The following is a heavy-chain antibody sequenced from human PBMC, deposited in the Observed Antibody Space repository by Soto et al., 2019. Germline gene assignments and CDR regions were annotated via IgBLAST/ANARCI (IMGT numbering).Heavy chain of an antibody. V-gene: IGHV4-30-4*01. CDR3: ARGEWFHP. J-gene: IGHJ5*02. CDR1: CGSISAGDYY. CDR2: IYYTGTT. Sequence: NPSETLSLTCTVSCGSISAGDYYWNWIRQPPGKGLEWIGYIYYTGTTKYNPSLKSRVTLSVDTSKNRFSLNLTSVTAADTAVYYCARGEWFHPWGTGTLVT.